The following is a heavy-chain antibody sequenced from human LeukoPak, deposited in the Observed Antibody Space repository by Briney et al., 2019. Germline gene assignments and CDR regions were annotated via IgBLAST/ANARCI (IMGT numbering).Heavy chain of an antibody. Sequence: GGSLRLSCAASGFTFSSYEMNWVRQAPGKGLEWVSYISSSGSTIYYADSVKGRFTISRDNAKNSLYLQMNSLRAEDTAVYYCARAGLATPHSDYWGQGTLVTVSS. V-gene: IGHV3-48*03. D-gene: IGHD5-12*01. CDR3: ARAGLATPHSDY. CDR1: GFTFSSYE. CDR2: ISSSGSTI. J-gene: IGHJ4*02.